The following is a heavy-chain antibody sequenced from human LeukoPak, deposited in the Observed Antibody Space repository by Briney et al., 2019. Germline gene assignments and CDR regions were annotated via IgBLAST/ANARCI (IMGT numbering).Heavy chain of an antibody. J-gene: IGHJ3*02. D-gene: IGHD6-13*01. Sequence: KSSETLSLTCTVSGGSIKNIIYYWGWIRQPPGKGLEWIGSIYYSGSTYYNPSLKSRVTISVDTSKNQFSLKLSSVTAADTAVYYCARRFSSSWFDDAFDIWGQGTMVTVSS. V-gene: IGHV4-39*01. CDR3: ARRFSSSWFDDAFDI. CDR1: GGSIKNIIYY. CDR2: IYYSGST.